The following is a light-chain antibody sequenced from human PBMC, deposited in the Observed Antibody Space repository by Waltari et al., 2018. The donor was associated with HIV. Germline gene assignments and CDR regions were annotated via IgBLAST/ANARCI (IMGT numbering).Light chain of an antibody. V-gene: IGLV2-14*01. CDR2: EVS. J-gene: IGLJ2*01. CDR1: NSDIGGYNY. CDR3: SSFITTTTHVV. Sequence: QSALTQPASVSGSLGQSVTISCTGANSDIGGYNYVSWYQQHPGKAPKLIIHEVSNRPSGVPDRFSCSKSGNTASLTISGLQAEDESDYYCSSFITTTTHVVFGGGTRLTVL.